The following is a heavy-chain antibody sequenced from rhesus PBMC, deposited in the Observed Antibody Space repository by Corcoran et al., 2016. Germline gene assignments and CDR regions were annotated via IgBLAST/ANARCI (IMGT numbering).Heavy chain of an antibody. Sequence: EVQLVEPGGGLVQPGASLRLSCSASGFTFIRYGLRLVRRGPGKGLEWVSSISSASSYIDYADSVKGRFTISRDNAKNSLSLQRNSLRAEDTAVYYCTSGEAEYEDDYGYYYTDYFEFWGQGALVTVSS. CDR3: TSGEAEYEDDYGYYYTDYFEF. CDR2: ISSASSYI. CDR1: GFTFIRYG. J-gene: IGHJ1*01. V-gene: IGHV3S16*01. D-gene: IGHD3-9*01.